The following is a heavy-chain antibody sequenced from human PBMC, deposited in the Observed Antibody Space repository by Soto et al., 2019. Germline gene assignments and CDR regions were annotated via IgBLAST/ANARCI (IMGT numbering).Heavy chain of an antibody. CDR2: INAGNGNT. V-gene: IGHV1-3*01. CDR1: AYTFTSYT. Sequence: ASVKVSCKASAYTFTSYTIHWVRQAPGQRLEWMGWINAGNGNTKYPQKFQGRVTITRDTSASTAYMELSSLRSEDTAVYYCARDRPEYYYGMDVWGQGTTVTVSS. J-gene: IGHJ6*02. CDR3: ARDRPEYYYGMDV.